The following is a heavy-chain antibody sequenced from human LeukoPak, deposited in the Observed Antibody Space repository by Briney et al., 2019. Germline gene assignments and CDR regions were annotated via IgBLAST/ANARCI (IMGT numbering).Heavy chain of an antibody. CDR3: ARGRRYYDSSGVLDY. V-gene: IGHV1-18*01. CDR1: GYTFTSYG. J-gene: IGHJ4*02. CDR2: ISAYNGNT. D-gene: IGHD3-22*01. Sequence: ASVKVSCKASGYTFTSYGISWVRQAPGQGLEWMGWISAYNGNTNYAQKLQGRVTMTTDTSTSTAYMELRSLRSDDTAVYYCARGRRYYDSSGVLDYWGQGTLVTVSS.